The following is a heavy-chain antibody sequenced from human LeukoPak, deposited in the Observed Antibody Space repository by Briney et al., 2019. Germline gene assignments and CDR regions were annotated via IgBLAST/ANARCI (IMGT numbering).Heavy chain of an antibody. D-gene: IGHD3-22*01. V-gene: IGHV3-74*01. CDR3: ARAPSEIGGYYPEYFRH. J-gene: IGHJ1*01. CDR2: IKSDGST. Sequence: GRSLRLSCAASGFTFSSYWMHCVRQAPGEGLVWVSRIKSDGSTNYADSVKGRFTSSRDNAKNTVSLQMNSLRAEDTGVYYCARAPSEIGGYYPEYFRHWGQGTLVTVSS. CDR1: GFTFSSYW.